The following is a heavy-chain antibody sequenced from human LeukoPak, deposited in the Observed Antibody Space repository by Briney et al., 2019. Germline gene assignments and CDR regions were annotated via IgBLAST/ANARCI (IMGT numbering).Heavy chain of an antibody. Sequence: GGSLRLSCAAAGFTVNANYVTWVRQAPGKGLECVSVIYSGDSTYYADSVKGRFTISRDNSKSTLYLQMNSLRAEDTAIYYCARVSKGHYLDYWGKGTLVTVSS. V-gene: IGHV3-53*01. J-gene: IGHJ4*02. CDR2: IYSGDST. CDR3: ARVSKGHYLDY. CDR1: GFTVNANY.